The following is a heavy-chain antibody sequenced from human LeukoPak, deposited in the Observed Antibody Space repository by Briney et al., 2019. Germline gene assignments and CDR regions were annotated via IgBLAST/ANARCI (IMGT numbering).Heavy chain of an antibody. CDR2: ISSSSSTI. D-gene: IGHD5-24*01. CDR3: AREDGYNAKDY. CDR1: GFTFSSYA. J-gene: IGHJ4*02. V-gene: IGHV3-48*04. Sequence: GGSLRLSCAASGFTFSSYAMSWVRQAPGKGLEWVSYISSSSSTIYYADSVKGRFTISRDNAKNSLYLQMNSLRAEDTAVYYCAREDGYNAKDYWGQGTLVTVSS.